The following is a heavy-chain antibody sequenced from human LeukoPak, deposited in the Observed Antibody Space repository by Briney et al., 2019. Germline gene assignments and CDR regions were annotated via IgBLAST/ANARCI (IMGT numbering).Heavy chain of an antibody. D-gene: IGHD6-19*01. Sequence: GGSLRLSCAASGFTFSSYAMHWVRQAPGKGLEWVANIKQDGSEKYYVDSVKGRFTISRDNAKNSLYLQMNSQRAEDTAVYYCAREYSSGWYGYYFDYWGQGTLVTVSS. CDR3: AREYSSGWYGYYFDY. J-gene: IGHJ4*02. V-gene: IGHV3-7*01. CDR1: GFTFSSYA. CDR2: IKQDGSEK.